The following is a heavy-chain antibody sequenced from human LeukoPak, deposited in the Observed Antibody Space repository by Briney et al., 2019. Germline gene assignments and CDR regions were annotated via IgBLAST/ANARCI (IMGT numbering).Heavy chain of an antibody. Sequence: PGRSLRLSCAASGFTFSSYGMHWVRQAPGKGLEWVAVIWYGGSNKYYADSVRGRFTVSRDNSKNTLSLQMNSLRVEDTAVYYCARDLGGSGWDIDYWGQGVLVTVSS. CDR3: ARDLGGSGWDIDY. J-gene: IGHJ4*02. V-gene: IGHV3-33*08. CDR2: IWYGGSNK. D-gene: IGHD6-19*01. CDR1: GFTFSSYG.